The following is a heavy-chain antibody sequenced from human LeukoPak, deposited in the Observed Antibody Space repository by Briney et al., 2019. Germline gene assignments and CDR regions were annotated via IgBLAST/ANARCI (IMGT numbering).Heavy chain of an antibody. CDR2: INHSGST. Sequence: PGGSLRLSCAASGFTFSSYSMNWIRQPPGKGLEWIGEINHSGSTNYNPSLKSRVTISVDTSKNQFSLKLSSVTAADTAVYYCARITMVRGSKKNLKLYYFDYWGQGTLVTVSS. CDR1: GFTFSSYS. CDR3: ARITMVRGSKKNLKLYYFDY. D-gene: IGHD3-10*01. J-gene: IGHJ4*02. V-gene: IGHV4-34*01.